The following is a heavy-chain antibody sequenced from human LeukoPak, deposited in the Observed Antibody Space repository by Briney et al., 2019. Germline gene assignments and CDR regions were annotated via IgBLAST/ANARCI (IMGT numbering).Heavy chain of an antibody. V-gene: IGHV3-21*01. CDR1: GFTFSTYA. J-gene: IGHJ3*02. Sequence: GGSLRLSCAASGFTFSTYAMSWVRQAPGKGLEWVSSISSSSSYIYYADSVKGRFTIPRDNAKNSLYLQMNSLRAEDTAVYYCARDQLELFSEGAFDIWGQGTMVTVSS. CDR3: ARDQLELFSEGAFDI. D-gene: IGHD1-7*01. CDR2: ISSSSSYI.